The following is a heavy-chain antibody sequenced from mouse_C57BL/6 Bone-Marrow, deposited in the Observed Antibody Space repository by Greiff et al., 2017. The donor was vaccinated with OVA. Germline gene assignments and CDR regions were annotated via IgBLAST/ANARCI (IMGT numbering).Heavy chain of an antibody. J-gene: IGHJ4*01. D-gene: IGHD2-14*01. CDR1: GFTFSSYA. V-gene: IGHV5-9-1*02. CDR2: ISSGGDYI. Sequence: EVHLVESGEGLVKPGGSLKLSCAASGFTFSSYAMSWVRQTPEKRLEWVAYISSGGDYIYYADTVKGRFTISRDNARNTLYLQMSSLKSEDTAMYYGTRDRCYFTGAIDYWGQGTSVTVSS. CDR3: TRDRCYFTGAIDY.